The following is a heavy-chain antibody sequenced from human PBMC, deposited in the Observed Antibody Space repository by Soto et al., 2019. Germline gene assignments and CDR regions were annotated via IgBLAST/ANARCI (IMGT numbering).Heavy chain of an antibody. CDR2: INHSGST. D-gene: IGHD3-10*01. V-gene: IGHV4-34*01. CDR1: GGSFSGYY. Sequence: SETLSLTCAVYGGSFSGYYWSWIRQPPGKGLEWIGEINHSGSTNYNPSLKSRVTISVDTSKNQFSLKLSSVTAADTAVYYCARGSSGSYLIHYYYYYGMDFWGQGSTVTVSS. CDR3: ARGSSGSYLIHYYYYYGMDF. J-gene: IGHJ6*02.